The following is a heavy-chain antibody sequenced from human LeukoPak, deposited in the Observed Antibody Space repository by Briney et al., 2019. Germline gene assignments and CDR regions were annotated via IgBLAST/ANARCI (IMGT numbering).Heavy chain of an antibody. CDR1: GGSISSYY. CDR3: ARHAGIKSVVPAAISVDWFDP. V-gene: IGHV4-4*09. D-gene: IGHD2-2*02. Sequence: SETLSLTCTVSGGSISSYYWSWIRQPPGKGLEWIGYIYTSGSTNYNPSLKSRVTISVDTSKNQFSLKLSSVTAADTAVYYCARHAGIKSVVPAAISVDWFDPWGQGTLVTVSS. CDR2: IYTSGST. J-gene: IGHJ5*02.